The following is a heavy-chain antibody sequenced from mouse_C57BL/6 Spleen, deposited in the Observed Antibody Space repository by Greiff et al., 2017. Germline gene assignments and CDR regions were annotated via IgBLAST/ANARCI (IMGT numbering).Heavy chain of an antibody. D-gene: IGHD1-1*01. Sequence: QVQLKQPGAELVKPGASVKLSCKASGYTFTSYWMHWVKQRPGQGLEWIGMIHPNSGSTNYNEKFKSKATLTVDKSSSTAYMQLSSLTSEDSAVYYCASPVTVVADYYAMDYWGQGTSVTVSS. J-gene: IGHJ4*01. CDR2: IHPNSGST. CDR1: GYTFTSYW. V-gene: IGHV1-64*01. CDR3: ASPVTVVADYYAMDY.